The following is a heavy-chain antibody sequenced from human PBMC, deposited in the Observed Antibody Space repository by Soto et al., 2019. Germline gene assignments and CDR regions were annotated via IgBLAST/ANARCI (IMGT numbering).Heavy chain of an antibody. J-gene: IGHJ6*02. D-gene: IGHD3-3*01. V-gene: IGHV4-30-4*01. Sequence: PSETLSLTCTVSGGSISSGDYYWSWIRQPPGKGLEWIGYIYYSGSTYYNPSLKSRVTISVDTSKNQFSLKLSSVTAADTAVYYCASGVGYDFWSGFSGMDVWGQGTTVTVSS. CDR3: ASGVGYDFWSGFSGMDV. CDR1: GGSISSGDYY. CDR2: IYYSGST.